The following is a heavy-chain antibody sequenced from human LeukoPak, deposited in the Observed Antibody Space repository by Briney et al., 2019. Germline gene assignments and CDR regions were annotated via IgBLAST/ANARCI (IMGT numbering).Heavy chain of an antibody. J-gene: IGHJ6*02. CDR1: GGSISSSNW. CDR2: IYHSGCT. D-gene: IGHD6-19*01. CDR3: ARAPYSSGWSNYYYGMDV. Sequence: SPETLSLTCAVSGGSISSSNWWSWVRQPPGKGLEWIGEIYHSGCTNYNPSLKSRVTISVDKSKNQFSLKLSSVTAADTAVYYCARAPYSSGWSNYYYGMDVWGQGTTVTVSS. V-gene: IGHV4-4*03.